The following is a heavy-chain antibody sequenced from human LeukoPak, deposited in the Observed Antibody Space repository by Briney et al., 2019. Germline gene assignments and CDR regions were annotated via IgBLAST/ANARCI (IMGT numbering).Heavy chain of an antibody. CDR2: ISAYNGNT. J-gene: IGHJ4*02. CDR1: GYTFTTYG. Sequence: ASVKVSRKASGYTFTTYGITWVRQAPGQGLEWMGWISAYNGNTNYAQKLQGRVTMATDTSASTAYMELRSLRSDDTAVYYCARYSGSFYSHIDYWGQGTLVTVSS. CDR3: ARYSGSFYSHIDY. D-gene: IGHD3-10*01. V-gene: IGHV1-18*01.